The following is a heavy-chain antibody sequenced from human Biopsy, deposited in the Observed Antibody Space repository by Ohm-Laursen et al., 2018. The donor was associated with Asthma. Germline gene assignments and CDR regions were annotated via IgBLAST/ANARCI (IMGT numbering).Heavy chain of an antibody. D-gene: IGHD6-13*01. V-gene: IGHV1-2*06. CDR3: ARGQKSAGDRWFDP. J-gene: IGHJ5*02. CDR1: GYTFIGCH. CDR2: INPNSGGT. Sequence: SAKVSCKASGYTFIGCHIHAMRQAPGQGLEWMGRINPNSGGTNYAQKFQGRVTMTRDTSISTAYMEVSRLRSDDTAVYYCARGQKSAGDRWFDPWGQGTLVTVSS.